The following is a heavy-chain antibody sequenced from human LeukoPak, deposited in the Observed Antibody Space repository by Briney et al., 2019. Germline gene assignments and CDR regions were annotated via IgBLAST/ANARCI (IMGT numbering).Heavy chain of an antibody. J-gene: IGHJ5*02. CDR1: GYTFTGYY. Sequence: GASAKVSCKASGYTFTGYYMHWVRQAPGQGLEWMGRINPNSGGTNYAQKFQGRVTMTRDTSISTAYMELSRLRSDDTAVYYCARDVYGQLVLNNWFDPWGQGTLVTVSS. CDR3: ARDVYGQLVLNNWFDP. V-gene: IGHV1-2*06. D-gene: IGHD6-13*01. CDR2: INPNSGGT.